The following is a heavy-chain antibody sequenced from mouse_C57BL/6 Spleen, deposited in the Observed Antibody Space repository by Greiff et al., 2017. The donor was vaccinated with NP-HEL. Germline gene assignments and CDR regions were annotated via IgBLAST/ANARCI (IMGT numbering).Heavy chain of an antibody. V-gene: IGHV1-64*01. D-gene: IGHD5-5*01. CDR2: IHPNSGST. J-gene: IGHJ4*01. Sequence: VQLQQSGAELVKPGASVKLSCKASGYTFTSYWMHWVKQRPGQGLEWIGMIHPNSGSTNYNEKFKSKATLTVDKSSSTAYMQLSSLTSEDSAVYYCASYPRYYYAMDYWGQGTSVTVSS. CDR3: ASYPRYYYAMDY. CDR1: GYTFTSYW.